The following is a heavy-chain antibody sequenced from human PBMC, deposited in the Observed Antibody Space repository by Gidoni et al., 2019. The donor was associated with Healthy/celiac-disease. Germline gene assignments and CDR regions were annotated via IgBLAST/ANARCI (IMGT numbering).Heavy chain of an antibody. J-gene: IGHJ3*02. CDR2: IIPILGIA. Sequence: QVQLVKSGAEVKKPGSSVKVSCKASGGTFSSYAISWVRQAPGQGLEWMGRIIPILGIANYAQKFQGRVTITADKSTSTAYMELSSLRSEDTAVYYCARVHLSGDTDAFDIWGQGTMVTVSS. V-gene: IGHV1-69*09. CDR1: GGTFSSYA. D-gene: IGHD4-17*01. CDR3: ARVHLSGDTDAFDI.